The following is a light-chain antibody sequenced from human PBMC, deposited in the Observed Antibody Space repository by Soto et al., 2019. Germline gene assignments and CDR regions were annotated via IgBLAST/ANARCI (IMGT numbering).Light chain of an antibody. Sequence: QSVLTQPASVSGSPGQSITISCTGTSSDVGGYNYVSWYQQHPGKAPTLMIYDVSNRPSGVSNRFSGSKSGNTASLTISGLQAEDEADYYGSSYTSSSTLDVVFGGGTKVTVL. CDR1: SSDVGGYNY. J-gene: IGLJ2*01. CDR2: DVS. CDR3: SSYTSSSTLDVV. V-gene: IGLV2-14*01.